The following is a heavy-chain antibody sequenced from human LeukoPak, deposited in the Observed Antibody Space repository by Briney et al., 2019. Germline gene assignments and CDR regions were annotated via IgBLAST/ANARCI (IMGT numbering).Heavy chain of an antibody. CDR1: GGSINSYY. J-gene: IGHJ4*02. V-gene: IGHV4-59*01. Sequence: PSETLSLTCTVSGGSINSYYWSWIRQPPGKGLEWIGYIYYSGSTNYNPSLKSRVTISVDTSKNQFSLKLSSVTAADTAVYYCARATSGWYGHLDYWGQGTLVTVSS. CDR2: IYYSGST. D-gene: IGHD6-19*01. CDR3: ARATSGWYGHLDY.